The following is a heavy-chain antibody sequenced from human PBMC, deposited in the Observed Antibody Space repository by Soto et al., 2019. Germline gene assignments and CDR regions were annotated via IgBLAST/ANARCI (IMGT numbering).Heavy chain of an antibody. J-gene: IGHJ4*02. CDR1: GGTFSSYT. V-gene: IGHV1-69*02. CDR2: IIPILGIA. D-gene: IGHD5-12*01. Sequence: QVQLVQSRAEVKKPGSSVKVSCKASGGTFSSYTISWVRQAPGQGLEWMGRIIPILGIANYAQKFQGRVTITADKSTSTAYMELRSLRSEDTAVYYCARGRDGYNCLDYWGQGTLVTVSS. CDR3: ARGRDGYNCLDY.